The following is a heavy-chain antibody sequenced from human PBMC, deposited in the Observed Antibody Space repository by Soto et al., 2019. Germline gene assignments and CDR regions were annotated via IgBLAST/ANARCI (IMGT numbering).Heavy chain of an antibody. J-gene: IGHJ5*02. CDR2: IYTSGST. Sequence: PSETLSLTCTVSGGSISSYYWSWIRQPAGKGLEWIGRIYTSGSTNYNPSLKSRVTMSVDTSKNQFSLKLSSVTAADTAVYYCARETIAAAGTRWFDPWGQGTLVTVSS. D-gene: IGHD6-13*01. CDR1: GGSISSYY. CDR3: ARETIAAAGTRWFDP. V-gene: IGHV4-4*07.